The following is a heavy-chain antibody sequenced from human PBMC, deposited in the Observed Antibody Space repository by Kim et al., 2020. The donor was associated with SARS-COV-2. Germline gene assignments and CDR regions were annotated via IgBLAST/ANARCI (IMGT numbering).Heavy chain of an antibody. V-gene: IGHV3-33*01. CDR3: GRDKESKNFDC. J-gene: IGHJ4*02. CDR2: IWHDGSKK. CDR1: GLIFSDYG. Sequence: GGSLRLSCAASGLIFSDYGMHWVRQAPGKGLEWVALIWHDGSKKFYADSVKGRFTISRDDSKQTLYLQMNSLRDEETAVYYCGRDKESKNFDCWGQGT.